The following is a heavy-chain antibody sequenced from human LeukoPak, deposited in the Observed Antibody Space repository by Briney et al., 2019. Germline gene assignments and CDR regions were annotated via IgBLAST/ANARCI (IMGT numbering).Heavy chain of an antibody. CDR2: VNPNTGDT. J-gene: IGHJ4*02. V-gene: IGHV1-2*02. CDR3: ARGGSTDSIHSCGGNCYFLDY. CDR1: GYTFTDYY. D-gene: IGHD2-21*02. Sequence: ASVKVSGKTSGYTFTDYYMHWGRQAPGQGLEWMGGVNPNTGDTNYGQKFKGRVTMTRDTSISTAHLELSRLRSDDTAVYYCARGGSTDSIHSCGGNCYFLDYWGQGTLVRVSS.